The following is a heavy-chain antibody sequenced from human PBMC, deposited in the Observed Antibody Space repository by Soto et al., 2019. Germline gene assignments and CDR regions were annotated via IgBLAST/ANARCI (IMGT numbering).Heavy chain of an antibody. CDR1: GFTFSDYY. CDR2: ISRSSTYK. J-gene: IGHJ4*02. CDR3: ARVKASTRGVIDS. V-gene: IGHV3-11*06. Sequence: QVHLVESGGGLVKPGGSLRLSCVASGFTFSDYYMTWIRQAPGEGLEWVSYISRSSTYKNYADSVKGRFTISRDDAKSTLFLQTGSLRVDDTAVYYCARVKASTRGVIDSWGQGILVTVSS. D-gene: IGHD2-8*01.